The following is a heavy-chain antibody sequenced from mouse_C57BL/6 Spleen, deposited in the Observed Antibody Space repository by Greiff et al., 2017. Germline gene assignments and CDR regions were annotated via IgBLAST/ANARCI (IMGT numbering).Heavy chain of an antibody. CDR1: GYTFTSYW. CDR2: IDPSDSYT. CDR3: ARAWGYFDY. V-gene: IGHV1-69*01. Sequence: VQLQQPGAELVMPGASVKLSCKASGYTFTSYWMHWVKQRPGQGLEWIGEIDPSDSYTNYNQKFKGKSTLTVDKSSSTAYMQLSSLTSEDSAVYYCARAWGYFDYWGQGTTLTVSS. J-gene: IGHJ2*01.